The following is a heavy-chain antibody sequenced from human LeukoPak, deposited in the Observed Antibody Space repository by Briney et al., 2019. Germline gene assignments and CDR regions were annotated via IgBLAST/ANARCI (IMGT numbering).Heavy chain of an antibody. CDR2: IIPIFGTA. J-gene: IGHJ4*02. CDR3: ARIRSYGSGSYYNPSFDY. CDR1: GGTFSSYA. V-gene: IGHV1-69*13. D-gene: IGHD3-10*01. Sequence: SVKVSCTASGGTFSSYAISWVRQAPGQGLEWMGGIIPIFGTANYAQKFQGRVTITADESTSTAYMELSSLRSEDTAVYYCARIRSYGSGSYYNPSFDYWGQGTLVTVSS.